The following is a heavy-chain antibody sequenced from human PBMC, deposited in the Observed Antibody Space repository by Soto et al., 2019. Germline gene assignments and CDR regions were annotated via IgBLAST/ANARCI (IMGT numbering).Heavy chain of an antibody. CDR2: IIPIPGTA. CDR1: GGTFSSYA. V-gene: IGHV1-69*01. D-gene: IGHD2-2*01. Sequence: QVQLVQSGAEVKKPGSSVKVSCKASGGTFSSYAISWVRQAPRQGLEWMGGIIPIPGTANYAQKFQGRVMITADESTSTAYMELSSLRSEDTAVYYCPRSQGSSTSLEIYYYYYYGMDVWGQGTTVTVSS. CDR3: PRSQGSSTSLEIYYYYYYGMDV. J-gene: IGHJ6*02.